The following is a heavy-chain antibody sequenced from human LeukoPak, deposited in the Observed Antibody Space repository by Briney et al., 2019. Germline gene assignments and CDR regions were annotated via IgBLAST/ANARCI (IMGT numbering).Heavy chain of an antibody. CDR3: ARVDPSPYYDFLLWFGP. CDR1: GFTFSSYW. D-gene: IGHD3-3*01. CDR2: INSDGSST. V-gene: IGHV3-74*01. J-gene: IGHJ5*02. Sequence: GGSLRLSCAASGFTFSSYWMHWVRQAPGKGLVWVSRINSDGSSTSYADSVKGRFTISRDNATNKLDLQMNSLRAEDTAVYYCARVDPSPYYDFLLWFGPWGQGTLVTVSS.